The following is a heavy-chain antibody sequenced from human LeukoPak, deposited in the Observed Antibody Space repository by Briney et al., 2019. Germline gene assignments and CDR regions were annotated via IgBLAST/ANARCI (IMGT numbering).Heavy chain of an antibody. J-gene: IGHJ5*02. CDR2: IWYDGSNK. V-gene: IGHV3-33*01. CDR3: ARDRNYYGSGSYRGWFDP. Sequence: GGSLRLSCAASGFTFSSYGMHWVRQAPGKGLEWVAVIWYDGSNKYYADSVKGRFTISRDNSKNTLYLQMNSLRAEDTAVYYCARDRNYYGSGSYRGWFDPWGREPWSPSPQ. D-gene: IGHD3-10*01. CDR1: GFTFSSYG.